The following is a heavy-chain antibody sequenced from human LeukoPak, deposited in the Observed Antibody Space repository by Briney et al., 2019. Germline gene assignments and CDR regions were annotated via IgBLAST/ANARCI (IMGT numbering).Heavy chain of an antibody. V-gene: IGHV3-7*01. J-gene: IGHJ6*02. CDR3: ARDQGQLLYWYYGMDV. Sequence: GGSLRLSCAASGFTFSTYWMIWVRQAPGKGLEWVASIKQDGSGEYYVDSVKGRFTISRDNSKNTLYLQMNSLRAEDTAVYYCARDQGQLLYWYYGMDVWGQGTAVTVSS. CDR1: GFTFSTYW. D-gene: IGHD2-2*02. CDR2: IKQDGSGE.